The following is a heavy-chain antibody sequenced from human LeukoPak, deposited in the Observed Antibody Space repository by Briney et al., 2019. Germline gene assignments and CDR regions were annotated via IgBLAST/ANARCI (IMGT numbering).Heavy chain of an antibody. CDR1: GGSFSTYY. V-gene: IGHV4-34*01. J-gene: IGHJ5*02. Sequence: SETLSLTCAVYGGSFSTYYWSWIRQPPGKGLEWIGEINCSGSTNYNASLKSRVTISIDTSKNQFSLRLSSVTAADTAVYYCAPRGDIEHSYGYGKWFDPWGQGTRVTVSS. D-gene: IGHD5-18*01. CDR3: APRGDIEHSYGYGKWFDP. CDR2: INCSGST.